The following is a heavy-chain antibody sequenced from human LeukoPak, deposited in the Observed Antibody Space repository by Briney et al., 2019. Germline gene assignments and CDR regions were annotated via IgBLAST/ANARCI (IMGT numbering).Heavy chain of an antibody. CDR1: GGTFSSYA. CDR3: ARESIPDDCSSTSCYRVPGYYYYMDV. CDR2: IIPIFGTA. Sequence: ASVKVSCKASGGTFSSYAISWVRQAPGQGLEWMGGIIPIFGTANYAQKFQGRVTITTDESTSTAYMELSSLRSEDTAVYYCARESIPDDCSSTSCYRVPGYYYYMDVWGKGTTVTVSS. V-gene: IGHV1-69*05. J-gene: IGHJ6*03. D-gene: IGHD2-2*01.